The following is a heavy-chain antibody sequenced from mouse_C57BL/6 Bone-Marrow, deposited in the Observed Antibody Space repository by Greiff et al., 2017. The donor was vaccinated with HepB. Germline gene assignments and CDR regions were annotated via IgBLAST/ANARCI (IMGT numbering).Heavy chain of an antibody. V-gene: IGHV6-3*01. Sequence: EVKLQESGGGLVQPGGSMKLSCVASGFTFSNYWMNWVRQSPEKGLEWVAQIRLKSDNYATHYAESVKGRFTISRDDSKSSVYLQMNNLRAEDTGIYYCTGRGWLLFFDYWGQGTTLTVSS. CDR2: IRLKSDNYAT. CDR3: TGRGWLLFFDY. J-gene: IGHJ2*01. CDR1: GFTFSNYW. D-gene: IGHD2-3*01.